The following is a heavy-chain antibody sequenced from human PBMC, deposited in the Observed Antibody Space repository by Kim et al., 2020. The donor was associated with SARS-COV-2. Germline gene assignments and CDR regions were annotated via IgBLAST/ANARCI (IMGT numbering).Heavy chain of an antibody. CDR3: ARTGSGYYDSSGYYHFDY. D-gene: IGHD3-22*01. CDR2: ISSSSSTI. CDR1: GFTFSSYS. J-gene: IGHJ4*02. V-gene: IGHV3-48*04. Sequence: GGSLRLSCAASGFTFSSYSMNWVRQAPGKGLEWVSYISSSSSTIYYADSVKGRFTISRDNAKNSLYLQMNSLRAEDTAVYYCARTGSGYYDSSGYYHFDYWGQGTLVTVSS.